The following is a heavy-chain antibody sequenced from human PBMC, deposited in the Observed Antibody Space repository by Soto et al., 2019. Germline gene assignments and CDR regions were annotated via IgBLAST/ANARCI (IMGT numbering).Heavy chain of an antibody. V-gene: IGHV4-34*01. D-gene: IGHD2-15*01. CDR1: GGSFSGYY. Sequence: QVQLQQWGAGLLKPSETLSLTCAVYGGSFSGYYWSWIRQPPGKGLEWIGEINHSGSTNYNPSLRSRVTISVDTSKNQVSRKLSSVTAADTAVYYCARVSGVVQAGNWFDPWGQGTLVTVSS. J-gene: IGHJ5*02. CDR2: INHSGST. CDR3: ARVSGVVQAGNWFDP.